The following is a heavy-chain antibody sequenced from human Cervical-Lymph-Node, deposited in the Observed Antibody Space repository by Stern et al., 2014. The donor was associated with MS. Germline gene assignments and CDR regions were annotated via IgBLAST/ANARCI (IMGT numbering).Heavy chain of an antibody. Sequence: QVQLVQSGSQVRKPGASVKVSCQASGYTFINYDIFWVRQATGQGLEWMGWMNPNNANTGHAQKFQGRVTMTRNTSISTAYMELSGLRSDDTAVYYCVRGGFSYGYGLDAWGQGTAVIVSS. CDR2: MNPNNANT. V-gene: IGHV1-8*01. CDR1: GYTFINYD. CDR3: VRGGFSYGYGLDA. D-gene: IGHD5-18*01. J-gene: IGHJ6*02.